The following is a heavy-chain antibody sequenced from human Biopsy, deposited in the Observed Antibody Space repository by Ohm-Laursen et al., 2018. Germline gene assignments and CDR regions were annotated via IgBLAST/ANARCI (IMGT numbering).Heavy chain of an antibody. CDR2: FDREERKT. D-gene: IGHD3-10*01. V-gene: IGHV1-24*01. CDR1: GYTPTELS. CDR3: ATGPYYDTRFYYNVRPFDY. J-gene: IGHJ4*02. Sequence: ASVKVSCKVSGYTPTELSIHWVRQTGGKGLEWMGGFDREERKTVYAEKFQGRVTMTEDTSTDTVYMEVTSLRSDDTAVYYCATGPYYDTRFYYNVRPFDYWGQGSLVTVSS.